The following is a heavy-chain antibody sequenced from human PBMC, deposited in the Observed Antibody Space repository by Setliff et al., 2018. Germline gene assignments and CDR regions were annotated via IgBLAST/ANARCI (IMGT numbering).Heavy chain of an antibody. CDR3: ERLVRHCTRISCQRTSEADL. CDR2: ISAYNGNT. Sequence: ASVKVSCKASGYTFTNSIMNWVRRAPGQGLEWMGWISAYNGNTYHAQKFQDRLSMTTDTSTSTAYMELRSLRADDTAVYYCERLVRHCTRISCQRTSEADLWGQGTQVTVSS. V-gene: IGHV1-18*04. J-gene: IGHJ5*02. D-gene: IGHD2-15*01. CDR1: GYTFTNSI.